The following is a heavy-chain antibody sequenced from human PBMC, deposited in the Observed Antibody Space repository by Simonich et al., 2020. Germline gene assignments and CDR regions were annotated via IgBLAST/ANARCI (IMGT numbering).Heavy chain of an antibody. D-gene: IGHD6-25*01. CDR3: ARGGLGHWYFDL. CDR1: GYTFTGYY. Sequence: QVQLVQSGAEVKKPGASVKVSCKASGYTFTGYYMHWGRQAPGQGLEWMGWINPNSGGTNDAQKFQGRVTMTRDTSISTAYMELSRLRSDDTAVYYCARGGLGHWYFDLWGRGTLVTVSS. J-gene: IGHJ2*01. CDR2: INPNSGGT. V-gene: IGHV1-2*02.